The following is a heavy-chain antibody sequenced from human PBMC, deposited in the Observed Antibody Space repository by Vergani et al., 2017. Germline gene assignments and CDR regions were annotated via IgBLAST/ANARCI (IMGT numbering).Heavy chain of an antibody. CDR2: ISGSGGST. CDR3: AKDTHYDSSGYYGY. CDR1: GFTFSSYA. D-gene: IGHD3-22*01. V-gene: IGHV3-23*01. Sequence: EVQLLESRGGLVQPGGSLRLSCAASGFTFSSYAMSWVRQAPGKGLEWVSAISGSGGSTYYADSVKGRFTISRDNSKNTLYLQMNSLRAEDTAVYYCAKDTHYDSSGYYGYWGQGTLVTVAS. J-gene: IGHJ4*02.